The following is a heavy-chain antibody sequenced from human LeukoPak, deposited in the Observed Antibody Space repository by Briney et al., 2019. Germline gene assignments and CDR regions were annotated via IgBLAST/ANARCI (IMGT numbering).Heavy chain of an antibody. CDR2: IKQDGNEK. J-gene: IGHJ4*02. CDR1: GFTFSSYW. D-gene: IGHD3-3*02. Sequence: GGSLRLSCAASGFTFSSYWMTWVRQAPGKGLEWVASIKQDGNEKYYVDSVKGRFTISRDNARNSLYLQMSSLRADDTAVYYCARDGAFRIYDYWGQGTLVTVSS. CDR3: ARDGAFRIYDY. V-gene: IGHV3-7*01.